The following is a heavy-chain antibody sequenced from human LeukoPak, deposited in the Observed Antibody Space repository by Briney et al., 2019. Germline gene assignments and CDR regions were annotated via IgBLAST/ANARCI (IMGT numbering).Heavy chain of an antibody. V-gene: IGHV4-34*01. CDR2: INHSGST. CDR1: GGSFSGYY. D-gene: IGHD6-19*01. Sequence: SETLSLTCAVYGGSFSGYYWSWIRQPPGKGLEWIGEINHSGSTNYNPSLKSRVTISVDTSKNQFSLKLISVTAAGTAVYYCAGNPLYRSGWYGHDYWGQGTLVTVSS. J-gene: IGHJ4*02. CDR3: AGNPLYRSGWYGHDY.